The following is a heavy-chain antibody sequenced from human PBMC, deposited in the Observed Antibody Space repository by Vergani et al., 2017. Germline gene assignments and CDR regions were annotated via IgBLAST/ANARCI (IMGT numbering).Heavy chain of an antibody. CDR1: GYTFTSYY. D-gene: IGHD2-8*01. CDR3: VRGSRTHAEKKKRVYYYYMDV. Sequence: QVQLVQSGAEVKKPGASVKVSCKASGYTFTSYYMHWVRQAPGQGLEWMGIINPSGGSTSYAQKFQGRVTMTRDTSTSTVYMELSSLRSEDTAVYYCVRGSRTHAEKKKRVYYYYMDVWGKGTTVTVSS. CDR2: INPSGGST. J-gene: IGHJ6*03. V-gene: IGHV1-46*03.